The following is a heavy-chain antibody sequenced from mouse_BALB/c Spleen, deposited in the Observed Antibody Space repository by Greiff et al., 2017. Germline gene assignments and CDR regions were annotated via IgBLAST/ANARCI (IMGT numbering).Heavy chain of an antibody. V-gene: IGHV5-17*02. J-gene: IGHJ2*01. CDR3: ARKSYYGYDY. D-gene: IGHD2-9*01. CDR2: ISSGSSTI. Sequence: EVQLVESGGGLVQPGGSRKLSCAASGFTFSSFGMHWVRQAPEKGLEWVAYISSGSSTIYYADTVKGRFTISRDNPKNTLFLQMTSLRSEDTAMYYCARKSYYGYDYWGQGTTLTVSS. CDR1: GFTFSSFG.